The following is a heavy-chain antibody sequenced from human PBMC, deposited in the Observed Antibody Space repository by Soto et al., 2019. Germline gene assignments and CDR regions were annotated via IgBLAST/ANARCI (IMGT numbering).Heavy chain of an antibody. CDR3: ARDRYPRELGY. V-gene: IGHV1-69*06. CDR2: IIPIFGTA. CDR1: GGTFSSYA. Sequence: GASVKVSCKASGGTFSSYAISWVRQAPGQGLEWMGGIIPIFGTANYAQKFQGRVTITADKSTSTAYMELSSLRSEDTAVYYCARDRYPRELGYWGQGTLVTVSS. J-gene: IGHJ4*02. D-gene: IGHD1-7*01.